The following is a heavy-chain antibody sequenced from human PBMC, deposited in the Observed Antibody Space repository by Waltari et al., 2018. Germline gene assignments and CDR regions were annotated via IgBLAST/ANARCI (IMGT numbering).Heavy chain of an antibody. CDR2: IKQDGSEK. Sequence: FQLVESGGGVVQPGGSLRLSCAASGFIFGNCNMHWVRQTPGQGLEGVANIKQDGSEKYYVDSVKGRFTISRDNTNNSLYLQMNSLRAEDTAVYYCARVREDFWSGFYHWGQGALVTVSS. J-gene: IGHJ4*02. CDR3: ARVREDFWSGFYH. D-gene: IGHD3-3*01. V-gene: IGHV3-7*01. CDR1: GFIFGNCN.